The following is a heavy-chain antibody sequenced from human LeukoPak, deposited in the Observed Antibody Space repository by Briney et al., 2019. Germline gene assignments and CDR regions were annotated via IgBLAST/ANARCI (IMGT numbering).Heavy chain of an antibody. CDR2: ISGSGGST. V-gene: IGHV3-23*01. CDR3: AREDARRARYPGPYYYYGMDV. D-gene: IGHD1-1*01. J-gene: IGHJ6*02. CDR1: GFTFSSYA. Sequence: GGSLRLSCAASGFTFSSYAMSWVRQAPGKGLEWVSAISGSGGSTYYADSVKGRFTISRDNSKNTLYLQMNSLRAEDTGVYYCAREDARRARYPGPYYYYGMDVWGQGTTVTVSS.